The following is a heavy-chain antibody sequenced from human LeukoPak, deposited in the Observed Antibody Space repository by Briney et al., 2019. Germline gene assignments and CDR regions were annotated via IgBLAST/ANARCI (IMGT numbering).Heavy chain of an antibody. J-gene: IGHJ4*02. Sequence: SLRLSCAASGFTFSSYAMNWVRQAPGKGLEWVAVISYDGSNKYYADSVKGRFTISRDNSKNTLYLQMNSLRAEDTAVYYCARDSHPVLLWFGELGFPNYWGQGALVTVSS. V-gene: IGHV3-30*04. CDR1: GFTFSSYA. D-gene: IGHD3-10*01. CDR3: ARDSHPVLLWFGELGFPNY. CDR2: ISYDGSNK.